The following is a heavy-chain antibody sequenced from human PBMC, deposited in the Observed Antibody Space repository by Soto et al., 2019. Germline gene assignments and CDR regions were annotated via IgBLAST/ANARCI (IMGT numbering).Heavy chain of an antibody. Sequence: QVQLQESGPGLVKPSETLSLTCTVSGGSVSSGSYYWSWIRQPPGKGLEWIGYIYYSGRTNYNPSIKSRVTLSVDTSKNQFSLKLSSVTAADTAVYYCARGIEGWYQGRYYYGMDVWGQGTTVTVSS. CDR3: ARGIEGWYQGRYYYGMDV. D-gene: IGHD6-19*01. CDR1: GGSVSSGSYY. CDR2: IYYSGRT. V-gene: IGHV4-61*01. J-gene: IGHJ6*02.